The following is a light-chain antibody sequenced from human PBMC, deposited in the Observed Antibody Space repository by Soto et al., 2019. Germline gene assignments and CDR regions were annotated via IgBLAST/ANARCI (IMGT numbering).Light chain of an antibody. CDR2: DVS. Sequence: QSVLTQPASVSGSPGQSITISCTGASSDIGAYNYVSWYQQHPGKAPKLMIYDVSNRPSGISDRFSGSKSGNTASLIISGLQAEDEADYFCSSYTSSSTYVFGTGTKFTVL. CDR3: SSYTSSSTYV. V-gene: IGLV2-14*01. CDR1: SSDIGAYNY. J-gene: IGLJ1*01.